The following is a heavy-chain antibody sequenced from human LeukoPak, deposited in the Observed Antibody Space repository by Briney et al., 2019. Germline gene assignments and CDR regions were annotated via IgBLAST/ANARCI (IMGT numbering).Heavy chain of an antibody. CDR2: ISSNGGST. J-gene: IGHJ3*02. CDR1: GFTFSSYA. D-gene: IGHD3-22*01. CDR3: AREYYYDSSGYPHDAFDI. V-gene: IGHV3-64*04. Sequence: GGSLRLSCSASGFTFSSYAMHWVRQAPGKGLESVSVISSNGGSTYYTDSVKGRFTISRDNSKNTLYLQMNSLRAEDTAVYYCAREYYYDSSGYPHDAFDIWGQGTMVTVSS.